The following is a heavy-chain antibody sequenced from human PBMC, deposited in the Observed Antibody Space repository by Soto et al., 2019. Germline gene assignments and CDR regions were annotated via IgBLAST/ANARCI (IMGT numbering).Heavy chain of an antibody. V-gene: IGHV3-33*01. Sequence: QVQLVESGGGVVQPGRSLRLSCAASGFTFSSYGMHWVRQAPGKGLEWVAVIWYDGSNKYYADSVKGRFTISRYNSKNTLYLQMNSLRVEDTAVYYCARGAGCGGDCYPKGMDVWGQGTTVTVSS. CDR1: GFTFSSYG. J-gene: IGHJ6*02. D-gene: IGHD2-21*02. CDR2: IWYDGSNK. CDR3: ARGAGCGGDCYPKGMDV.